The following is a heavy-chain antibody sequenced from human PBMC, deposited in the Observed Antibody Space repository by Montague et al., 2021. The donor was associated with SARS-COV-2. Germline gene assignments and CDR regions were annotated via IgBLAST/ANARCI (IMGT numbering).Heavy chain of an antibody. CDR1: GFTFRNSS. CDR3: AKDSYYYGLGYGMDV. D-gene: IGHD3-10*01. V-gene: IGHV3-23*01. Sequence: SLRLSFSASGFTFRNSSRSCGTQAPIGRLHLLSPISHRYGGPPYACTIKVRFTISRDNSKNVLYLQMNSLRAEDTALYSGAKDSYYYGLGYGMDVWGQGTTVTVSS. CDR2: ISHRYGGP. J-gene: IGHJ6*02.